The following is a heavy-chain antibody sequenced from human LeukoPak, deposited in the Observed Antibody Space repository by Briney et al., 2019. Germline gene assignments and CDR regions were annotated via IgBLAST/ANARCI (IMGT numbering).Heavy chain of an antibody. D-gene: IGHD2-2*02. CDR1: GGTFSSYA. Sequence: ASVKVSCKASGGTFSSYAISWVRQAPGQGLEWMGGVIPIFGTANYAQKFQGRVTITTDESTSTAYMELSSLRSEDTAVYYCASRYCSSTSCYTHWFGLGGQGKLVIVS. CDR2: VIPIFGTA. V-gene: IGHV1-69*05. CDR3: ASRYCSSTSCYTHWFGL. J-gene: IGHJ5*02.